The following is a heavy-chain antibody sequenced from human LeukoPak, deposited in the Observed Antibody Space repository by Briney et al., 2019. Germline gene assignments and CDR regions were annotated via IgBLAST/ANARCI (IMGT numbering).Heavy chain of an antibody. Sequence: PSETLSLTCTVSNDSISSPMYYWGWLRQPPGKGLEWVGTVYFSGISYNNPSLKGRVTLSVDTSNSQFSLKLTSVTAADTAVYYCARLPRDSRIYPHWGQGVLVTVSS. CDR1: NDSISSPMYY. V-gene: IGHV4-39*01. CDR3: ARLPRDSRIYPH. D-gene: IGHD4-11*01. CDR2: VYFSGIS. J-gene: IGHJ4*02.